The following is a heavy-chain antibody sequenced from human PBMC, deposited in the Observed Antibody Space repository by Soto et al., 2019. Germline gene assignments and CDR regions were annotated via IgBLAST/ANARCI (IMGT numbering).Heavy chain of an antibody. CDR2: IYYDGNNK. CDR3: ARVGGTVTSDF. Sequence: QVQLVESGGGVVQPGKSLRLSCAAAGFTFSSYGMHWVRQAPGKGLEWLAMIYYDGNNKYYADSVKGRFTISRDNSRNTLYLQMNSLRAEDKGIYYCARVGGTVTSDFWGQGTLVNVSS. D-gene: IGHD4-17*01. J-gene: IGHJ4*02. V-gene: IGHV3-33*08. CDR1: GFTFSSYG.